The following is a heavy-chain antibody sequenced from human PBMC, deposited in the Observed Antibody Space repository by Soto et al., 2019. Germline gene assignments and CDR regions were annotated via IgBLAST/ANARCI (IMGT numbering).Heavy chain of an antibody. CDR2: IYYRGTT. D-gene: IGHD3-10*01. J-gene: IGHJ6*02. Sequence: KPSETLSLTCTVSGGSISSSSYYWGWIRQPPGKGLEWIGNIYYRGTTYYNPSLKSRVTISVDTSKNQFSLKLASVTAADTAVYYCTRRRFGVRGVTTMDVWGPGTTVTVSS. CDR1: GGSISSSSYY. V-gene: IGHV4-39*01. CDR3: TRRRFGVRGVTTMDV.